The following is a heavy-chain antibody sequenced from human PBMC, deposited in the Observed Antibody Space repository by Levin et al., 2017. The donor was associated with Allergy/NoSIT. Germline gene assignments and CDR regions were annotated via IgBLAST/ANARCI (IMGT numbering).Heavy chain of an antibody. CDR2: IRNKANSYST. D-gene: IGHD3-16*01. CDR1: GFTFSDHY. CDR3: ARGPLGFYYYGMDV. J-gene: IGHJ6*02. Sequence: GESLKISCVASGFTFSDHYMDWVRQAPGKGLEWVGRIRNKANSYSTVYAASVKGRFTISRDDSKNSLYLQMNSLKTEDTAVYYCARGPLGFYYYGMDVWGQGTTVTVSS. V-gene: IGHV3-72*01.